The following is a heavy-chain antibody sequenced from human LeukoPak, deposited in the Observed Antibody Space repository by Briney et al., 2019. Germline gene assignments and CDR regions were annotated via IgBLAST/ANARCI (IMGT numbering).Heavy chain of an antibody. Sequence: SESLSLTCTVSGGSISSYYWSWIRQPPGKGLEWIGYIYYSGSTNYNPSLKSRVTISVDTSKNQFSLKLSSVTAADTAVYYCANGITIFGVVPYYFDYWGQGTLVTVSS. CDR2: IYYSGST. V-gene: IGHV4-59*08. CDR3: ANGITIFGVVPYYFDY. J-gene: IGHJ4*02. D-gene: IGHD3-3*01. CDR1: GGSISSYY.